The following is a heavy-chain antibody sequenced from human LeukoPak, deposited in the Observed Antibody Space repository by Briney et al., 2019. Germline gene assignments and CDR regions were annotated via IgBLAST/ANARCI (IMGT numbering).Heavy chain of an antibody. CDR1: GGSISSSSYY. Sequence: SETLSLTCTVSGGSISSSSYYWGWIRQPPGKGLEWSGSIYYSGSTYYNPSLKSRVTISVDTSKNQFSLKLSSVTAADTAVYYCARHAGFLEWLLADNWFDPWGQGTLVTVSS. J-gene: IGHJ5*02. CDR3: ARHAGFLEWLLADNWFDP. CDR2: IYYSGST. V-gene: IGHV4-39*01. D-gene: IGHD3-3*01.